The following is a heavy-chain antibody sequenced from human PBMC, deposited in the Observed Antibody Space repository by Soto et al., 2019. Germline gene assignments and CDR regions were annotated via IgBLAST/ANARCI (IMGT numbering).Heavy chain of an antibody. Sequence: GGSLRLSCAASGFTFDNYAMTWVRQAPGKGLEWVSTISGSGAVTYYTDSVKGRFTISRDNSKNTLYLQMNSLRADDTAVYYCAKDLYGDFDYWGQVTLVTVSS. D-gene: IGHD4-17*01. V-gene: IGHV3-23*01. CDR2: ISGSGAVT. CDR3: AKDLYGDFDY. J-gene: IGHJ4*02. CDR1: GFTFDNYA.